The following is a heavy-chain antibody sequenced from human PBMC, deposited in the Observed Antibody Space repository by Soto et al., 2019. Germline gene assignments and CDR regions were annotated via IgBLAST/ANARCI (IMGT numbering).Heavy chain of an antibody. Sequence: ASEKVSCKASGYTFTSYGISWVRQAPGQGLEWMGWISAYNGNTNYAQKLQGRVTMTTDTSTSTAYMELRSLRSDDTAVYYCAMARGVHNYYYYMDVWGKGTTVTVSS. CDR2: ISAYNGNT. V-gene: IGHV1-18*01. CDR1: GYTFTSYG. J-gene: IGHJ6*03. CDR3: AMARGVHNYYYYMDV. D-gene: IGHD3-10*01.